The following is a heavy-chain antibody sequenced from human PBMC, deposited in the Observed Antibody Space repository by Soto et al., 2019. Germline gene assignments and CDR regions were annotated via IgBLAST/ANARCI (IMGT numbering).Heavy chain of an antibody. Sequence: QVQLQESGPGLVKPSGTLSLTCAVSGGSISSRNWWSWVRQPPGKGLEWIGEISHSGSTNYNPSLQSRVTISVDKSKNHFSLKLSSVTAADTAVYYCARVGAGPDYWGQGTLVTVSS. D-gene: IGHD3-16*01. CDR1: GGSISSRNW. V-gene: IGHV4-4*02. CDR3: ARVGAGPDY. J-gene: IGHJ4*02. CDR2: ISHSGST.